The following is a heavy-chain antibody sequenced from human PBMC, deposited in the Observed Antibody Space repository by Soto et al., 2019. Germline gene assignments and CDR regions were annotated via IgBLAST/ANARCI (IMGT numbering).Heavy chain of an antibody. D-gene: IGHD6-19*01. CDR2: ISGSGGST. J-gene: IGHJ5*02. CDR3: AKVSGWPTANWFDP. V-gene: IGHV3-23*01. CDR1: GFTFSSYA. Sequence: GGSLRLSCAASGFTFSSYAMSWVRQAPGKGLEWVSAISGSGGSTYYADSVKGRFTISRDNSKNTLYLQMNSLRVEDTAVYYCAKVSGWPTANWFDPWGQGTLVTVSS.